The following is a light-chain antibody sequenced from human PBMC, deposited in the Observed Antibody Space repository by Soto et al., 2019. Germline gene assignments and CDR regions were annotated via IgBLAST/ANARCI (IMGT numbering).Light chain of an antibody. CDR1: QSISSY. J-gene: IGKJ5*01. V-gene: IGKV1-39*01. Sequence: SPSSLSASVGDRVTITCRASQSISSYVNWYQQKPGKAPRLLISAASTLQSGVPSRFSGGGSGTDFTLTISSLQPEDFATYYCQQSFKTPLAFGQGTRLEIK. CDR2: AAS. CDR3: QQSFKTPLA.